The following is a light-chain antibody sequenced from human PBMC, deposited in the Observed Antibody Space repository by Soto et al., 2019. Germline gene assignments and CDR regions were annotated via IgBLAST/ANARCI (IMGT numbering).Light chain of an antibody. CDR3: QQYDNLPPWT. CDR1: QTVGTY. Sequence: EVVMTQSPATLSVSPGERATLSFRASQTVGTYLAWYQHRPGQAPTLLIYGASTRATGVPARFSGSGSGTEFTLTISSLQSEDFAVYFCQQYDNLPPWTFGQGTKVEV. V-gene: IGKV3-15*01. J-gene: IGKJ1*01. CDR2: GAS.